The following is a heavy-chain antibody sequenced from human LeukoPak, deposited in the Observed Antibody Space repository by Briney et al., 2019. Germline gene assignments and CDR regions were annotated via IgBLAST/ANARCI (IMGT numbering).Heavy chain of an antibody. CDR2: IYYSGST. D-gene: IGHD5-12*01. J-gene: IGHJ4*02. CDR1: GGSISSGDYY. V-gene: IGHV4-30-4*01. CDR3: ARHVDMVATIDY. Sequence: SETLSLTCTVSGGSISSGDYYWSWIRQPPGKGLEWIGYIYYSGSTYYNPSLKSRVTISVDTSKNQFSLKLSSVTAADTAVYYCARHVDMVATIDYWGQGTLVTVSS.